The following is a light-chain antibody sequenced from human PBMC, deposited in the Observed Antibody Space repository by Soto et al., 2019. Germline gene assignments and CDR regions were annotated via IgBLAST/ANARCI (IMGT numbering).Light chain of an antibody. J-gene: IGKJ1*01. Sequence: IVLTQSPGTLSLSPGERATLSCRASQSVTSGYLAWYQQKPGQAPRLLIYRAYIRATGIPDRFSGSGSGTGFTLTISRLEPEDFAVFYCQHYGSSPWTFGQGTKVEVK. CDR3: QHYGSSPWT. CDR2: RAY. V-gene: IGKV3-20*01. CDR1: QSVTSGY.